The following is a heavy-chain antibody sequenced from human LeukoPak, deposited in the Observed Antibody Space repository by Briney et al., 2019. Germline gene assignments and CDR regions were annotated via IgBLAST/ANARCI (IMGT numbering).Heavy chain of an antibody. V-gene: IGHV3-30-3*01. CDR1: GFTFSSYA. Sequence: GGSLRLSCAASGFTFSSYAMHWVRQAPGKGLEWVAVIPYDGSNKYYADSVKGRFTISRDNSKNTLYLQMNSLRAEDTAVYYCASIYSSGWSGEAFDIWGQGTMVTVSS. CDR3: ASIYSSGWSGEAFDI. J-gene: IGHJ3*02. CDR2: IPYDGSNK. D-gene: IGHD6-19*01.